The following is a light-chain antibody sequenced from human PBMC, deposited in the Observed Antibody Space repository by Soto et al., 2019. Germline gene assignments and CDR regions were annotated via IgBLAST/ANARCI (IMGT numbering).Light chain of an antibody. Sequence: DIQMTQSPSTLSASVGDRVTITCRASQSISSWLAWYQQKPWKAPKLLIYDASSLESGVPSRFSGSGSGTEFTLAISSLQPDDFESSYCQQYNSYALTFGGGTKVEIK. V-gene: IGKV1-5*01. CDR1: QSISSW. CDR3: QQYNSYALT. J-gene: IGKJ4*01. CDR2: DAS.